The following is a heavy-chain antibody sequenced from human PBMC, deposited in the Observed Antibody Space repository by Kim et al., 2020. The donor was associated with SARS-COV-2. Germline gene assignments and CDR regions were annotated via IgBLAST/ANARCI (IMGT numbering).Heavy chain of an antibody. CDR3: ARSSSTSGGYFDL. J-gene: IGHJ5*02. Sequence: ASVKVSCKGSGYTFTRHAIHWLRQAPGQRPEWMGWINTGNGRTDSSQKFQGRLSITRDTSANLAYLQLTSLRPEDTAVYYCARSSSTSGGYFDLWGLGT. CDR1: GYTFTRHA. CDR2: INTGNGRT. V-gene: IGHV1-3*04. D-gene: IGHD2-2*01.